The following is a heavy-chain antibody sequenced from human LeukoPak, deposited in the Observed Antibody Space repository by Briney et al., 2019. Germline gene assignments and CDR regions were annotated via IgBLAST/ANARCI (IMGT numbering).Heavy chain of an antibody. J-gene: IGHJ3*02. D-gene: IGHD5-12*01. CDR1: GGSLSGFY. CDR3: ARGAISLRRKTRYSGFHI. CDR2: INLSGRT. Sequence: SETLSLTCALYGGSLSGFYCSWIRQPPGRGLEWVGEINLSGRTNYNTSLKSRVTISVDTSKNQFSLKLSSVTAADTAVYYCARGAISLRRKTRYSGFHIWGQGTMVTVSS. V-gene: IGHV4-34*01.